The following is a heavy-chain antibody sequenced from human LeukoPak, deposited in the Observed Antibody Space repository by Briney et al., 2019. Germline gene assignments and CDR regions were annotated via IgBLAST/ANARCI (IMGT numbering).Heavy chain of an antibody. CDR3: ARGLASGSYYFSCFDP. D-gene: IGHD3-10*01. V-gene: IGHV3-11*04. J-gene: IGHJ5*02. CDR1: GFTFSDYY. Sequence: AGGSLRLSCAASGFTFSDYYMGWIRQAPGKGLEWVSYISSSGSTIYYADSVKGRFTISRDNAKNSLHLQMNSLRAEDTAVYYCARGLASGSYYFSCFDPWGQGTLVTVSS. CDR2: ISSSGSTI.